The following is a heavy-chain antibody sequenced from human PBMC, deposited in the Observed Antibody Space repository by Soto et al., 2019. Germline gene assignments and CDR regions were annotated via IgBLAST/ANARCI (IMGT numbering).Heavy chain of an antibody. CDR1: GGSIDYFY. D-gene: IGHD6-13*01. V-gene: IGHV4-59*01. CDR3: ARDSTRWFPYHGIDV. CDR2: VADIAST. Sequence: SSETLSLTFTVCGGSIDYFYWSWIRQPPGKGLEWIGCVADIASTNYNNSLRRRVTISVETSKNQISLNVNSVTAADTAVYYCARDSTRWFPYHGIDVWGQGTTVTVSS. J-gene: IGHJ6*02.